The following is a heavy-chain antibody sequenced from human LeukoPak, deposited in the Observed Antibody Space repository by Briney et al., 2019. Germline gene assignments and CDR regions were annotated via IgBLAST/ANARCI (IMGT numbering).Heavy chain of an antibody. D-gene: IGHD1-26*01. CDR1: GYTFTNYY. J-gene: IGHJ4*02. V-gene: IGHV1-46*01. CDR3: ARGISGKQSLDY. CDR2: INPSGGST. Sequence: ASVKVSCKPSGYTFTNYYIHWVRQAPGQGLEWMGIINPSGGSTTYAQKFQGRVTMTRDTSTSTMYMELSSLRSEDTAVYYCARGISGKQSLDYWGQGTLVTVSS.